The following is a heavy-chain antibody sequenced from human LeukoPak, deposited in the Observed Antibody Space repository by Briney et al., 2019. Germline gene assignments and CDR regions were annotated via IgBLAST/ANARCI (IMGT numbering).Heavy chain of an antibody. CDR2: ISGSGGST. CDR3: AKTYSSAWYVWDY. V-gene: IGHV3-23*01. D-gene: IGHD6-19*01. Sequence: GGSLRLSCAASGFTVSSNYMSWVRQAPGKGLEWVSAISGSGGSTYYADSEKGRFTISRDNSKNTLYLQMNSLRAEDTAVYYCAKTYSSAWYVWDYWGQGALVTVSS. J-gene: IGHJ4*02. CDR1: GFTVSSNY.